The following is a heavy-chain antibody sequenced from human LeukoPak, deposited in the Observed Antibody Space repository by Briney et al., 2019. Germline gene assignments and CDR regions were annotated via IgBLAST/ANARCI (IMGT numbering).Heavy chain of an antibody. CDR1: GFTFSSYG. J-gene: IGHJ4*02. CDR3: ARDLAGTGPDY. V-gene: IGHV3-33*01. Sequence: SGGSLRLSCAASGFTFSSYGMHWVRQAPGKGLEWVAVIWYDGSNKYYADSVKGRFTISRDNSKNTLYLQMNSLRAEDTAVYYCARDLAGTGPDYWGQGTLVTVSS. CDR2: IWYDGSNK. D-gene: IGHD6-13*01.